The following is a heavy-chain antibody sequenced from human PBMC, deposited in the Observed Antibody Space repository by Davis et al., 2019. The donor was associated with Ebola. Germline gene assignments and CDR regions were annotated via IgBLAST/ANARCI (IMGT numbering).Heavy chain of an antibody. Sequence: GESLKISCKGSGYTFSNYWIGWVRQMPGKGLEWMGIIYPGDSDTRYSPSFQGQVTISADKSISTAYLQWSSLKASDTAMYYCARLPYGDYLYYYYGMDVWGQGTTVTVSS. CDR1: GYTFSNYW. V-gene: IGHV5-51*01. CDR3: ARLPYGDYLYYYYGMDV. D-gene: IGHD4-17*01. J-gene: IGHJ6*02. CDR2: IYPGDSDT.